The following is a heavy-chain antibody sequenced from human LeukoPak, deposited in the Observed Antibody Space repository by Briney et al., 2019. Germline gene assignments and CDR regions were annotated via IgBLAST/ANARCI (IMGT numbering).Heavy chain of an antibody. Sequence: PGGSLRLSCAASGFTFSNYGVHWVRQAPGKGLEWVALISYDGSNKYYADSVKGRFTISRDNSKNTLYLQMNSLRAEDTAVYYCARKLFDFWSGYYYYFDYWGQGTLVTVSS. CDR2: ISYDGSNK. V-gene: IGHV3-30*03. CDR3: ARKLFDFWSGYYYYFDY. D-gene: IGHD3-3*01. J-gene: IGHJ4*02. CDR1: GFTFSNYG.